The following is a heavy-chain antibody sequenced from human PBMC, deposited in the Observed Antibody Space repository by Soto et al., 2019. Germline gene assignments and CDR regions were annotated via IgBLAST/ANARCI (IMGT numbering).Heavy chain of an antibody. D-gene: IGHD1-26*01. J-gene: IGHJ4*01. V-gene: IGHV1-46*01. CDR1: GYNFTTYY. CDR3: ARPTAVGATVRYVFDS. CDR2: SNPGGGST. Sequence: QVQLVQSGTEVKKPGASVKVSCKASGYNFTTYYIHWVRQAPGQGLEWMGVSNPGGGSTNYAQKFKGILTMTADTSTSTVYMELTSLTSEDTAVYYCARPTAVGATVRYVFDSWGQGSLVTVSS.